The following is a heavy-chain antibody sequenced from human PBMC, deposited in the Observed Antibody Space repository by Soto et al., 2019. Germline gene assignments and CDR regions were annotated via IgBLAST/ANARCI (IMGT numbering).Heavy chain of an antibody. J-gene: IGHJ4*02. V-gene: IGHV3-30*18. Sequence: HPGGSLRLSCAASGFTFSSYGMHWVRQAPGKGLEWVAVISYDGSNKYYADSVKGRFTISRDNSKNTLYLQMNSLRAEDTAVYYCAKDPSIAARYFDYWGQGTLVTVSS. D-gene: IGHD6-6*01. CDR2: ISYDGSNK. CDR3: AKDPSIAARYFDY. CDR1: GFTFSSYG.